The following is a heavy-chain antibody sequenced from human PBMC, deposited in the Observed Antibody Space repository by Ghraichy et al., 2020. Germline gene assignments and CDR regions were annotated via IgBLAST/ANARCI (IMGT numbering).Heavy chain of an antibody. CDR2: IRPNSGDT. J-gene: IGHJ3*02. CDR3: ATAGTPVAAFDI. D-gene: IGHD2-15*01. Sequence: ASVKVSCKASGYTFTGYYMQWVRQAPGQGPEWMGWIRPNSGDTNYAQKFRGRVTMTGDTSISTAYMELSRLRSDDTAVYYCATAGTPVAAFDIWGQGTMVTVSS. V-gene: IGHV1-2*02. CDR1: GYTFTGYY.